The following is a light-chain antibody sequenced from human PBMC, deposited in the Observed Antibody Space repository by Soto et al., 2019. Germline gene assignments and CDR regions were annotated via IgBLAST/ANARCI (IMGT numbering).Light chain of an antibody. CDR1: QSLLHSNGKIY. CDR2: LGS. CDR3: SQAIQAQRT. V-gene: IGKV2-28*01. Sequence: DIVLTQSPLSLPVTPGEPASISCRSSQSLLHSNGKIYLDWYLQKTGQSPQLLIYLGSIRASGGAERSSGSGAGTDVTLQITRGEAEDVGVYYCSQAIQAQRTFGLGTKVEIK. J-gene: IGKJ1*01.